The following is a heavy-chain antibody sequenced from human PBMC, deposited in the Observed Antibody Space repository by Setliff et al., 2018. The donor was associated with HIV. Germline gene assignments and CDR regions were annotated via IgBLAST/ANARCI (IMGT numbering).Heavy chain of an antibody. CDR2: ISSSGETI. D-gene: IGHD3-10*01. J-gene: IGHJ6*02. CDR3: AYYSSGSFYLGYYYYHGMDV. Sequence: GGSLRLSCAASGFRINNYDMNGVRQAPGKGLEWISHISSSGETIYYADSVRGRFTISRDNAENSLYMQMISLRAEDTAVYYCAYYSSGSFYLGYYYYHGMDVWGQGTTVTVSS. V-gene: IGHV3-48*03. CDR1: GFRINNYD.